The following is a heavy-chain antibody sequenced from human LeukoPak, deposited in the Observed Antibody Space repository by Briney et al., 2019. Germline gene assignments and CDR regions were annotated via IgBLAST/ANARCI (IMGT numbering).Heavy chain of an antibody. CDR1: GFTFSSYA. CDR2: ISYDGSNK. CDR3: AKDILDDSNYGMDV. D-gene: IGHD1-26*01. V-gene: IGHV3-30*04. Sequence: GRSLRLSCAASGFTFSSYAMHWVRQAPGKGLEWVAVISYDGSNKYYADSVKGRFTISRDNSKNSLYLQMNSLRTEDTALYYCAKDILDDSNYGMDVWGQGTTVTVSS. J-gene: IGHJ6*02.